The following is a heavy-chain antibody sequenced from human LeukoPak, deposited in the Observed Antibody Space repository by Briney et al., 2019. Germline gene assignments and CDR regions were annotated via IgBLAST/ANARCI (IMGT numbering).Heavy chain of an antibody. V-gene: IGHV4-34*01. D-gene: IGHD6-13*01. CDR3: ARVSWYLNIFSKDAFDI. J-gene: IGHJ3*02. CDR1: GGSFSGYY. CDR2: INHSGSS. Sequence: PSETLSLTCAVYGGSFSGYYWSWIRQPPGKGLEWIGEINHSGSSNYNPSLKSRVTISVDTSKNQFSLKLSSVTAADTAVYYCARVSWYLNIFSKDAFDIWGQGTMVTVSS.